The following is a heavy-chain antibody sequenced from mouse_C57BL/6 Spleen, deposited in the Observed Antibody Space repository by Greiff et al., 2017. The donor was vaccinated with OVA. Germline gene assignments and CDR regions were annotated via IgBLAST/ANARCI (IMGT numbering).Heavy chain of an antibody. J-gene: IGHJ3*01. Sequence: EVKLMESGGGLVKPGGSLKLSCAASGFTFSSYAMSWVRQTPEKRLEWVATISDGGSYTYYPDNVKGRFTISRDNAKNNLYLQMSHLKSEDTAMYYCAREGYGNYRFAYWGQGTLVTVSA. CDR2: ISDGGSYT. CDR3: AREGYGNYRFAY. D-gene: IGHD2-1*01. CDR1: GFTFSSYA. V-gene: IGHV5-4*01.